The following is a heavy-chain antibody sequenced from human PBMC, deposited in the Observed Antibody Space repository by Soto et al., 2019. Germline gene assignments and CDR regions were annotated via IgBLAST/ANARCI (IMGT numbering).Heavy chain of an antibody. D-gene: IGHD4-17*01. CDR2: INPNSGAT. V-gene: IGHV1-2*04. CDR3: AFDPLCGDYVR. Sequence: QVQLVQSGAEVKKPGASVKVSCKTSGYTFTGYYMQWVRQAPGQGLEWMGWINPNSGATNYAQKFQGWVTMTRDTSTNTTYMELRRLRSDDTAVYYCAFDPLCGDYVRWGQGTLVTVSS. J-gene: IGHJ4*02. CDR1: GYTFTGYY.